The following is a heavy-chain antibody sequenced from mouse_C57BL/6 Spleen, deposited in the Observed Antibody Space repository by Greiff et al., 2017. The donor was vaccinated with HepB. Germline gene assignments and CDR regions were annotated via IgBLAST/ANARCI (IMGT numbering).Heavy chain of an antibody. Sequence: DVKLVESGGGLVKPGGSLKLSCAASGFTFSSYTISWVRQTPEKRLEWVATISGGGGNTYYPDSVKGRFTISRDNAKNTLYLQMSSLRSEDTALYYCARHVSYYFDYWGQGTTLTVSS. D-gene: IGHD6-2*01. CDR3: ARHVSYYFDY. CDR2: ISGGGGNT. CDR1: GFTFSSYT. V-gene: IGHV5-9*01. J-gene: IGHJ2*01.